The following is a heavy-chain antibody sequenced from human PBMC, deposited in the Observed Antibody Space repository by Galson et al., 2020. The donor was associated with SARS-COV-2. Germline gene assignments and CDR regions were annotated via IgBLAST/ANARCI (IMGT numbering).Heavy chain of an antibody. CDR3: AKDGNSSSAYYYHMDV. Sequence: GGSLRLSCAASGFNFRTYAMTWVRQAPGKGLEWVSAITGSGDSTFYADSVKGRFTISRDNSKNTLYLQMHSLSADDTAVYYCAKDGNSSSAYYYHMDVWGKGTTVTVSS. D-gene: IGHD6-6*01. V-gene: IGHV3-23*01. CDR2: ITGSGDST. J-gene: IGHJ6*03. CDR1: GFNFRTYA.